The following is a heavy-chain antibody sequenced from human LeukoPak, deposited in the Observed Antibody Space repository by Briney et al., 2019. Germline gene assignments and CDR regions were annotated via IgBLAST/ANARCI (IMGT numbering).Heavy chain of an antibody. D-gene: IGHD3-22*01. CDR1: GGSISSGGYY. CDR3: ARLGHISSGYFLEY. V-gene: IGHV4-31*03. CDR2: IYYSGST. Sequence: PSQTLSLTCTVSGGSISSGGYYWSWIRQHPGKGLEWIGYIYYSGSTYYNPSLKSRVTISVDTSKNQFSLKLRSVTAADTAAYYCARLGHISSGYFLEYWGQGTLVTVSS. J-gene: IGHJ4*02.